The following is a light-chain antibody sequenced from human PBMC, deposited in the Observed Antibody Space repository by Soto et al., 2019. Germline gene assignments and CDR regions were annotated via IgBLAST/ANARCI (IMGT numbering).Light chain of an antibody. J-gene: IGLJ2*01. Sequence: QSVLTQPPSASGTPGQRVTISCSGSSSNIGSNTVNWYQQPPGTAPKLLIYSNNQRPSGVPDRLSGSKSGTSASLAISGLQSEDEADYYCAAWDDSLNGRVFGGGTKVTVL. CDR3: AAWDDSLNGRV. CDR1: SSNIGSNT. CDR2: SNN. V-gene: IGLV1-44*01.